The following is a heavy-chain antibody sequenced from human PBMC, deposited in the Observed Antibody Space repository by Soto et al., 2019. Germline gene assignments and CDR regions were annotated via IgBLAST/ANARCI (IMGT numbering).Heavy chain of an antibody. CDR1: GGSISSGNYY. CDR3: ARAFPLPSGTVYNYYAMDV. CDR2: IYYSGSP. Sequence: PSETLSLTCTVSGGSISSGNYYWSWVRQHPGKDLEWIGYIYYSGSPYYNPSLKSRVTISVDTSKNQFSLMLSSVTAADTAVYYCARAFPLPSGTVYNYYAMDVWGQGTTVTVSS. V-gene: IGHV4-31*03. J-gene: IGHJ6*02. D-gene: IGHD2-2*01.